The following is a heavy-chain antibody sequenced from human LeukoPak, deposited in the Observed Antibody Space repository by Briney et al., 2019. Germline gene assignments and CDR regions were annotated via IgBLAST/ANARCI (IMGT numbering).Heavy chain of an antibody. D-gene: IGHD7-27*01. J-gene: IGHJ3*02. Sequence: GESLKISCKGSGYRFINYWIGWVRQMPGKGLEWMGIIYPGDSDTRYSPSFQGQVTISADKSISTAYLQWSSLKASDTAMYYCARLTRTGDDAFDIWGQGTMVTVSS. CDR1: GYRFINYW. V-gene: IGHV5-51*01. CDR2: IYPGDSDT. CDR3: ARLTRTGDDAFDI.